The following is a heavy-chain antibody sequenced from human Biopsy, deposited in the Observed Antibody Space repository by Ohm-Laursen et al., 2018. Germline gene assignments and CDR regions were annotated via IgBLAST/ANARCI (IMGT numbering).Heavy chain of an antibody. Sequence: SSVKVSCKASGYTYPDYYVHWVRQAPGQGLEWMGWIKPNTGDTDYSQRFQGRVTLAWDRSTSTGYMEVSSLRSGDTALYYCATRGGDDFWSGHYSEIYYYYTLDVWGQGTTVTVSS. V-gene: IGHV1-2*02. CDR3: ATRGGDDFWSGHYSEIYYYYTLDV. J-gene: IGHJ6*02. CDR1: GYTYPDYY. D-gene: IGHD3-3*01. CDR2: IKPNTGDT.